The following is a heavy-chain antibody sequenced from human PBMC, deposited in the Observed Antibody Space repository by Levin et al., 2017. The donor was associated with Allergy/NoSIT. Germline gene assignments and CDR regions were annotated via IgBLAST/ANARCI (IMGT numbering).Heavy chain of an antibody. V-gene: IGHV2-5*02. D-gene: IGHD3-10*01. CDR1: GFSLTTFGVG. CDR2: IFWDDDK. J-gene: IGHJ4*02. CDR3: AQTIRGIISPYYYSHY. Sequence: SGPTLVKPTQTLTLTCTFSGFSLTTFGVGVGWIRQPPGKALEWLALIFWDDDKRYSPSLKTRLTITKDTSKNQVVLRMTNMDPVDTATYYCAQTIRGIISPYYYSHYWGQGTLVTVSS.